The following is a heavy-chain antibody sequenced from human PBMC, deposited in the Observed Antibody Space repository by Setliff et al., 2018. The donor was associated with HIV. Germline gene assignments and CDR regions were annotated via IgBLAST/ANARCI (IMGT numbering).Heavy chain of an antibody. CDR2: IKQDGSEK. Sequence: GESLTISCAASGFTFSTYWMSWVRQAPGKGLEWVANIKQDGSEKNYVDSVKGRFTISRDNAKNSLYLQMNSLRAEDTAVYYCARDLWYDGYFDYWGQGTLVTVSS. J-gene: IGHJ4*02. CDR1: GFTFSTYW. CDR3: ARDLWYDGYFDY. V-gene: IGHV3-7*03. D-gene: IGHD3-16*01.